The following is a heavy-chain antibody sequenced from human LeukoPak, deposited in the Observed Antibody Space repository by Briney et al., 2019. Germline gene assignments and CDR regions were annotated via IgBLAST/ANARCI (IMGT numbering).Heavy chain of an antibody. Sequence: ASETLSLTCTVSGGSISSYYWSWIRQPAGKGLEWIGRIYTSGSTNYNPSLKSRVTMSVDTSKNQFSLKLSSVTAADTAVYYCARDQRGGIWFGELFYYYYMDVWGKGTTVTISS. CDR1: GGSISSYY. D-gene: IGHD3-10*01. CDR3: ARDQRGGIWFGELFYYYYMDV. CDR2: IYTSGST. V-gene: IGHV4-4*07. J-gene: IGHJ6*03.